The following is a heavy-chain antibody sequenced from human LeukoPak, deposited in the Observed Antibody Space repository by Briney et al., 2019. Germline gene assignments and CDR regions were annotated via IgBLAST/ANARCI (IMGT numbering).Heavy chain of an antibody. J-gene: IGHJ5*02. D-gene: IGHD4/OR15-4a*01. CDR2: ITYDGSNK. V-gene: IGHV3-30*03. CDR3: ARVDYNANWFDP. CDR1: GFSFKDYN. Sequence: GGSLRLSCAASGFSFKDYNMHWVRQAPGKGLEWVAVITYDGSNKYYTDSVKGRFTISRDNSKSTLYLQMNSLRAEDTAVYYCARVDYNANWFDPWGQGTLVTVSS.